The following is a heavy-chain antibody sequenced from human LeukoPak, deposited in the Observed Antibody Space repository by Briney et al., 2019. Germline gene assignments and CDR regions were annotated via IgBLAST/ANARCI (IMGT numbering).Heavy chain of an antibody. CDR2: IYHSGST. Sequence: PSGTLSLTCAISSGSISSSSWWSWVRQPPGKGLEWIGEIYHSGSTNYNPSLKSRVTISVDKSKNQFSLKLSSVTAADTAVYYCPTLLAGTLGNDAFDIWGQGTMVTVSS. V-gene: IGHV4-4*02. CDR1: SGSISSSSW. D-gene: IGHD2-15*01. J-gene: IGHJ3*02. CDR3: PTLLAGTLGNDAFDI.